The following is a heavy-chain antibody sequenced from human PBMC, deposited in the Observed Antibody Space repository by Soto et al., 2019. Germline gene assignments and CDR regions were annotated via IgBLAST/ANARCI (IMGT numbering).Heavy chain of an antibody. CDR2: IIPIFGTA. CDR1: GGTFSSYA. Sequence: SVKVSCKASGGTFSSYAISWVRQAPGQGLEWMGGIIPIFGTANYAQRFQGRVTITADKSTSTAYMELSSLRSEDTAVYYCARDRRGYSYGSRSYYCYGMDVWGQGTTVTVSS. J-gene: IGHJ6*02. CDR3: ARDRRGYSYGSRSYYCYGMDV. V-gene: IGHV1-69*06. D-gene: IGHD5-18*01.